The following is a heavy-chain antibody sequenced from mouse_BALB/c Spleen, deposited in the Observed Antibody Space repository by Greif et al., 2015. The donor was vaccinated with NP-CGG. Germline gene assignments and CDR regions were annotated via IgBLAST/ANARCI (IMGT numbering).Heavy chain of an antibody. CDR2: ISSGGSYT. CDR3: ARHTMITKGGTGEAMDY. J-gene: IGHJ4*01. CDR1: GFTFSSYA. D-gene: IGHD2-4*01. Sequence: EVQVVESGGGLVKPGGSLKLSCAASGFTFSSYAMSWVRQTPEKRLEWVATISSGGSYTYYPDSVKGRFTISRDNAKNTLYLQMSSLRSEDTAMYYCARHTMITKGGTGEAMDYWGQGTSVTVSS. V-gene: IGHV5-9-3*01.